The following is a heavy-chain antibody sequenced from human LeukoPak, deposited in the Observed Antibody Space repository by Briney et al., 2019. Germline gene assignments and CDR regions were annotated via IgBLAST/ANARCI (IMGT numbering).Heavy chain of an antibody. CDR3: ATYNYYYYGMDV. D-gene: IGHD4-11*01. J-gene: IGHJ6*02. CDR1: GYTFTGYY. Sequence: ASVKVSCKASGYTFTGYYMHWVRQAPGQGLEWMGRINPNSGGTNYAQKLQGRVTMTTDTSTSTAYMELRSLRSDDTAVYYCATYNYYYYGMDVWGQGTTVTVSS. CDR2: INPNSGGT. V-gene: IGHV1-2*06.